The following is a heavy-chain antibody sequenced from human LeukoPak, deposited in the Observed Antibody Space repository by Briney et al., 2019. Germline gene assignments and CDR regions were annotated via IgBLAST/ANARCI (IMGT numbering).Heavy chain of an antibody. CDR3: ARDPTTQTFDY. CDR1: GYTFTSYG. CDR2: ISTYNGNR. V-gene: IGHV1-18*01. Sequence: GAAVNVSCKASGYTFTSYGISWVRQAPGQGREWMGWISTYNGNRNYAQKLQGRVTITTDTSTTTAYMELRSLTSDDTAVYYCARDPTTQTFDYWGQGTLVTVSS. D-gene: IGHD1-14*01. J-gene: IGHJ4*02.